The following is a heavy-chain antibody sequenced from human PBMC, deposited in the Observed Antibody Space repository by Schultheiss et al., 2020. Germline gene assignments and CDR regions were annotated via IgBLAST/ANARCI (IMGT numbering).Heavy chain of an antibody. J-gene: IGHJ4*02. Sequence: SETLSLTCTVSGGSISSSSYYWSWIRQPAGKGLEWIGRIYTSGSTYYGPSLKSRVTISVDTSKNQFSLKLSSVTAADTAVYYCARADYDILTGSLWGQGTLVTVSS. V-gene: IGHV4-61*02. CDR1: GGSISSSSYY. D-gene: IGHD3-9*01. CDR2: IYTSGST. CDR3: ARADYDILTGSL.